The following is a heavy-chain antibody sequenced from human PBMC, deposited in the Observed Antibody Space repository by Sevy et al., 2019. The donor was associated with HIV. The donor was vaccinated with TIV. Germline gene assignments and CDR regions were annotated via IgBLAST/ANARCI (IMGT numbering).Heavy chain of an antibody. Sequence: GGSLRLSCAASGFTFSNYWMHWVRQAPGKGLVWVSRINSDGTGTSYADSVKGRFTISRDNAKNTLYLQMNSLRAEDTAVYYWAREGSGYSYGYEVRGYFDYWGQGTLVTVSS. J-gene: IGHJ4*02. CDR1: GFTFSNYW. CDR2: INSDGTGT. CDR3: AREGSGYSYGYEVRGYFDY. D-gene: IGHD5-18*01. V-gene: IGHV3-74*01.